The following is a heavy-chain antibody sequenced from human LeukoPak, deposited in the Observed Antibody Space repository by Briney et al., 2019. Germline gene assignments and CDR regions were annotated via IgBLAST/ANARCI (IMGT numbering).Heavy chain of an antibody. J-gene: IGHJ5*02. D-gene: IGHD6-25*01. Sequence: GGSLRLSCAVSGFTFSSYAMSWVRQAPGKGLEWVSGISGSGGTTYYADSVKGRFTISRDNSKKTLYLQMNRLRAEDTAVYYCAKENVAAPLPDTWFDPWDQGTLVNVSS. CDR3: AKENVAAPLPDTWFDP. V-gene: IGHV3-23*01. CDR2: ISGSGGTT. CDR1: GFTFSSYA.